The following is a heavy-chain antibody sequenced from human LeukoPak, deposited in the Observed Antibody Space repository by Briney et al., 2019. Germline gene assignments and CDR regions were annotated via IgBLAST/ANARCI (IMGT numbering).Heavy chain of an antibody. Sequence: PSETLSLTCAVSGYSISSGYYWGWIRQPPGKGLEWIGSIYHSGSTYYNPSPKSRVTISVDTSKNQFSLKLSSVTAADTAVYYCARGHDYGGNDDYWGQGTLVTVSS. J-gene: IGHJ4*02. V-gene: IGHV4-38-2*01. CDR2: IYHSGST. CDR3: ARGHDYGGNDDY. CDR1: GYSISSGYY. D-gene: IGHD4-23*01.